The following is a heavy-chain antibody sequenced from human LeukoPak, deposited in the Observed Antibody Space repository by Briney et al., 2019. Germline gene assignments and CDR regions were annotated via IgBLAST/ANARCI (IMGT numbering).Heavy chain of an antibody. D-gene: IGHD3-22*01. J-gene: IGHJ3*02. CDR2: INSDGSST. CDR3: AREGSSGFYAFDI. V-gene: IGHV3-74*01. CDR1: GFTFSSYW. Sequence: GGSPRLSCAASGFTFSSYWMHWVRQAPGKGLVWVSRINSDGSSTSYADSVKGRFTISRDNAKNTLYLQMNSLRAEDTAVYYCAREGSSGFYAFDIWGQGTMVTVSS.